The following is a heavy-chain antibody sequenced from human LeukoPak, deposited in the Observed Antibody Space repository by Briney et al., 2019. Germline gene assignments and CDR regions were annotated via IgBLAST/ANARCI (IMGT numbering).Heavy chain of an antibody. CDR2: INPNSGGT. J-gene: IGHJ2*01. V-gene: IGHV1-2*06. CDR3: ARDSARIPVAGVVWYFDL. CDR1: GYTFTGYY. D-gene: IGHD6-19*01. Sequence: EASVKVSCKASGYTFTGYYIHWVRQAPGQGLEWMGRINPNSGGTNYAQKFQGRVTMTRDTSISTAYMHLSRLRSYDTAVYYCARDSARIPVAGVVWYFDLWGRGTLVTVSS.